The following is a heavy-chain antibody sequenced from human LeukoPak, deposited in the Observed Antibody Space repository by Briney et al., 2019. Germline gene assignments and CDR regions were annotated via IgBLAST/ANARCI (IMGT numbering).Heavy chain of an antibody. Sequence: PGGSLRLSCAASGFTFSSYAMHWVRQAPGKGLEWVAVISYDGSNKYYADSVKGRFTISRDNSKNTLYLQMNSLRAEDTAVYYCARVNGRRTSSYYYGMDVWGQGTTVTVSS. CDR3: ARVNGRRTSSYYYGMDV. CDR1: GFTFSSYA. CDR2: ISYDGSNK. D-gene: IGHD2-8*01. V-gene: IGHV3-30*04. J-gene: IGHJ6*02.